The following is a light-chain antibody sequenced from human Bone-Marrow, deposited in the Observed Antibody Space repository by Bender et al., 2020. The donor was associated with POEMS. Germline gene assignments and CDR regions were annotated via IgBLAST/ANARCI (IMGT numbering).Light chain of an antibody. Sequence: QSALTQPASVSGSPGQSITISCTGTSSDVGGYHLVSWYQQHPSEAPKLILYEVTKRPSGVSGRFSGSKSGNTASLTISGLQAEDEAHYYCCSYVSDRGRVFGGGTKVTVL. CDR1: SSDVGGYHL. CDR2: EVT. CDR3: CSYVSDRGRV. V-gene: IGLV2-23*02. J-gene: IGLJ3*02.